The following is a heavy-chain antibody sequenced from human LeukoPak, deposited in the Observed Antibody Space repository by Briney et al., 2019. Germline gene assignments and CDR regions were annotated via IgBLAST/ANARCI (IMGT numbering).Heavy chain of an antibody. CDR3: ASGSGSYRTPYYYMDV. CDR2: IYSGGST. V-gene: IGHV3-53*01. CDR1: GFTVSSNY. J-gene: IGHJ6*03. D-gene: IGHD3-10*01. Sequence: GGSLRLSCVASGFTVSSNYMSWVRQAPGKGLEWVSVIYSGGSTYYADSVKGRFTISRDNSKNTLYLQMNSLRAEYTAVYYCASGSGSYRTPYYYMDVWGTGTTVTVSS.